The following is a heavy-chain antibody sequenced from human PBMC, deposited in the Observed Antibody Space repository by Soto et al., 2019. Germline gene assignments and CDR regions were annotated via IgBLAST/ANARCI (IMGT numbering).Heavy chain of an antibody. V-gene: IGHV3-21*01. CDR2: ISSSSTYI. CDR1: GFTFRTYT. D-gene: IGHD2-15*01. CDR3: ARDQSIAAYYGIDV. Sequence: EVQLVESGGGLVKPGGSLRLSCAASGFTFRTYTMNWVRKAPGKGLEWVSSISSSSTYIYYADSVRGRFTISRDNAKNSLYLQMNSLRAEDTAVYYCARDQSIAAYYGIDVWGQGTTVTVSS. J-gene: IGHJ6*02.